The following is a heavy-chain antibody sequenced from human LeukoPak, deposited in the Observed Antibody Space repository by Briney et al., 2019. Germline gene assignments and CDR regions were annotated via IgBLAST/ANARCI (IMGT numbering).Heavy chain of an antibody. CDR3: AAVAVWELATHPGGSFDY. CDR2: IYHTGTT. J-gene: IGHJ4*02. V-gene: IGHV4-30-4*01. D-gene: IGHD1-26*01. Sequence: PSQTLSLTCTVSGDLISRIEYYWGWVRQSPVRGLEWLGHIYHTGTTLYSPHLNNRLTLSVDSSKNQFSLTLKSVTAADTAVYYCAAVAVWELATHPGGSFDYWGRGILVTVSS. CDR1: GDLISRIEYY.